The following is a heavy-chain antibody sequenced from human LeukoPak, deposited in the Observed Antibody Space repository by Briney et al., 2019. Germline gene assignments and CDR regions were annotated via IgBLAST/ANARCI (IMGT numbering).Heavy chain of an antibody. J-gene: IGHJ3*02. D-gene: IGHD1-26*01. CDR2: FDPEDGET. CDR1: GYTLTELS. Sequence: ASVKVPCKVSGYTLTELSMHRVRQAPGKGLEWMGGFDPEDGETIYAQKFQGRVTMTEDTSTDTAYMELSSLRSEDTAVYYCATLTIVGATTGAFDIWGQGTMVTVSS. V-gene: IGHV1-24*01. CDR3: ATLTIVGATTGAFDI.